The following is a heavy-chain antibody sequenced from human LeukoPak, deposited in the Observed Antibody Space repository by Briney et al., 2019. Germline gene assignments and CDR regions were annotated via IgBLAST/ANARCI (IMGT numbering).Heavy chain of an antibody. J-gene: IGHJ5*02. CDR3: ARLITGTTEALVGWFDP. V-gene: IGHV1-2*02. CDR1: GYTFTGYY. Sequence: ASVKVSCKASGYTFTGYYIHWVRQAPGQGLEWMGWINPNSGGTNYAQKFQGRVTMTRDTSISTAYMELSRLRSDDTAVYYCARLITGTTEALVGWFDPWGQGTLVTVSS. D-gene: IGHD1-7*01. CDR2: INPNSGGT.